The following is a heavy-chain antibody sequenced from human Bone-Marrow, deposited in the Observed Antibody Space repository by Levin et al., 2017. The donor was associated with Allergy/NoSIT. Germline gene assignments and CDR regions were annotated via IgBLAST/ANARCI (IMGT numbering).Heavy chain of an antibody. V-gene: IGHV1-69*13. CDR3: ARGSYDSSGYLDAFDI. Sequence: SVKVSCKASGGTFSSYAISWVRQAPGQGLEWMGGIIPIFGTANYAQKFQGRVTITADESTSTAYMELSSLRSEDTAVYYCARGSYDSSGYLDAFDIWGQGTMVTVSS. CDR1: GGTFSSYA. CDR2: IIPIFGTA. J-gene: IGHJ3*02. D-gene: IGHD3-22*01.